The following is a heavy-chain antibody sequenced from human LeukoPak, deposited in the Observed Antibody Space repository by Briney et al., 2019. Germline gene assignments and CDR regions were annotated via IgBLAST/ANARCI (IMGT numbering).Heavy chain of an antibody. CDR2: ISGSGTNT. J-gene: IGHJ4*02. CDR1: GFTFSSYA. D-gene: IGHD6-6*01. CDR3: AKDPFRARISAPDY. V-gene: IGHV3-23*01. Sequence: GGSLRLSCAASGFTFSSYAMSWVRQAPGKGLEWVSAISGSGTNTYYADSVKGRFTISRDNSKNTLYLQINSLRAEDTAVYYCAKDPFRARISAPDYWGQGTLVTVSS.